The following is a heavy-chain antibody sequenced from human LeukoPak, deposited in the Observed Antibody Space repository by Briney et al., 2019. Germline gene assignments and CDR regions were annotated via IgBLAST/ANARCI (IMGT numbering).Heavy chain of an antibody. CDR2: ISGSDGST. CDR3: AKVGYYDSSGYYSGLDY. Sequence: GGSLRLSCAASGFIFSNYAMTWVRQAPGKGLEWVSTISGSDGSTYYADSVKGRFTISRDNSKNTLYLQMNSLRAEDTAVYYCAKVGYYDSSGYYSGLDYWGQGTLVTVSS. J-gene: IGHJ4*02. CDR1: GFIFSNYA. V-gene: IGHV3-23*01. D-gene: IGHD3-22*01.